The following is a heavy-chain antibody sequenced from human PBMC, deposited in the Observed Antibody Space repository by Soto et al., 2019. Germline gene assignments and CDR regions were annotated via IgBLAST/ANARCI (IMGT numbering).Heavy chain of an antibody. Sequence: QVQLQESGPGRVKPSETLSLTCTVSGGSISTYYWSWIRQPPGKGLEWIGYIYNSGSANYHPSLKSRVTISLDTSKNQFSLKLSSVTAADTAVYYCARHRVTMVRGVIRGNDFDYWGQGTLVTVSS. J-gene: IGHJ4*02. CDR2: IYNSGSA. CDR3: ARHRVTMVRGVIRGNDFDY. D-gene: IGHD3-10*01. V-gene: IGHV4-59*08. CDR1: GGSISTYY.